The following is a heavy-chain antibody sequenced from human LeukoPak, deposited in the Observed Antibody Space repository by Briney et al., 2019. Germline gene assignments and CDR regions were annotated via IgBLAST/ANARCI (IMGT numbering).Heavy chain of an antibody. D-gene: IGHD3-10*01. CDR3: AKAGVRGIKWFDP. CDR2: IWYDGSNK. Sequence: GRSLRLSCAASGFTFSSYGMHWVRQAPGKGLEWVAVIWYDGSNKYYADSVKGRFTISRDNSKNMLYLQMNSLRAEDTAVYYCAKAGVRGIKWFDPWGQGTLVTVSS. J-gene: IGHJ5*02. CDR1: GFTFSSYG. V-gene: IGHV3-33*06.